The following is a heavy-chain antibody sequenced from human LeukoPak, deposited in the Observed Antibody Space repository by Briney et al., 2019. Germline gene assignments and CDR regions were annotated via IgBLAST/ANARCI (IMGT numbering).Heavy chain of an antibody. Sequence: QPGGSLRLSCAASGFTFSSYGMHWVRQAPGKGLGWVAVIPYDGSNKYYADSVKGRLTISRDNSKNTQYLQMNSLRAEDTAVYYCAKDSYSQGIPGIQLWTISLAEPDYWGQGTLVTVSS. CDR2: IPYDGSNK. J-gene: IGHJ4*02. V-gene: IGHV3-30*18. CDR1: GFTFSSYG. D-gene: IGHD5-18*01. CDR3: AKDSYSQGIPGIQLWTISLAEPDY.